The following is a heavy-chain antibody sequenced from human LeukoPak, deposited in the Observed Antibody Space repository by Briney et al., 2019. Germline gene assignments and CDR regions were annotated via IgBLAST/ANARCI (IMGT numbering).Heavy chain of an antibody. CDR1: GGTFSTYA. Sequence: ASVKVSCKDSGGTFSTYAISWVRQAPGQGLEWMGGIIPIFGTANYAQKFQGRVTITADESTSTAYMELSSLRSEDTAVYYCARGGPYRGSSSWDWFDPWGQGTLVTVSS. CDR2: IIPIFGTA. D-gene: IGHD6-6*01. V-gene: IGHV1-69*13. CDR3: ARGGPYRGSSSWDWFDP. J-gene: IGHJ5*02.